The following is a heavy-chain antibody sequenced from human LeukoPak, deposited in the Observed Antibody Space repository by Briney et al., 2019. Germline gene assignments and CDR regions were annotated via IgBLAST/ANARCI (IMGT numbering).Heavy chain of an antibody. J-gene: IGHJ4*02. CDR1: GYTFTSYD. CDR2: MNPNSGNT. CDR3: ARATSGSGSAYFDY. D-gene: IGHD3-10*01. V-gene: IGHV1-8*01. Sequence: WASVTVSCKASGYTFTSYDINWVRQAPGQGLEWMGWMNPNSGNTGYAQKIQGRVTMTRDTSISTAYMELSSLRSEDTAVYYCARATSGSGSAYFDYWGQGTLVTVSS.